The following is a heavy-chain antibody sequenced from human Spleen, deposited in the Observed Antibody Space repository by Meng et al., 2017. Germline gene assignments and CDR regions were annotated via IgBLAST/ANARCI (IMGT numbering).Heavy chain of an antibody. CDR1: GYTFTSYG. D-gene: IGHD2-2*01. Sequence: ASVKVSCKASGYTFTSYGISWVRQAPGQGLEWMGWLSAYNGNTNYAQKLQGRVTMTTDTSTSTAYMELRSLRSDDTDVYYCASVNMRTSDAFNIWGQGTMVTVSS. J-gene: IGHJ3*02. V-gene: IGHV1-18*01. CDR3: ASVNMRTSDAFNI. CDR2: LSAYNGNT.